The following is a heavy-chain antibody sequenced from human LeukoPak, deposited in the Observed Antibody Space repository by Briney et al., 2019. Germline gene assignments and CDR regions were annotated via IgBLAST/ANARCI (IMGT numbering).Heavy chain of an antibody. CDR3: SRVQLGGGWFDP. CDR1: GFSFADYG. V-gene: IGHV3-20*04. CDR2: IYWNGGST. J-gene: IGHJ5*02. D-gene: IGHD2-2*01. Sequence: RGGSLKLSCAASGFSFADYGLCWGRPAPGGGGGWVSGIYWNGGSTGYTDSLKGRFTISIDKATNSLYVQMNSLRAEDTAMYYCSRVQLGGGWFDPWGQG.